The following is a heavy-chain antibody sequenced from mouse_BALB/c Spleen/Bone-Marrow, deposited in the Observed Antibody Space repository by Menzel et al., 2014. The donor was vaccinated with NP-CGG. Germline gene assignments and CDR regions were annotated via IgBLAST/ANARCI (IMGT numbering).Heavy chain of an antibody. D-gene: IGHD1-2*01. CDR2: INPNNGGT. CDR1: GYTFTEYT. CDR3: ARKDYGYDYVMDY. V-gene: IGHV1-18*01. Sequence: VHLKQTGLDLSKPAASLKISCASSGYTFTEYTMHWVKQTHGKGLEWIGGINPNNGGTIYNQKFKGKATLTVDKSSSTAYMELRSLTSEDSAVYYCARKDYGYDYVMDYWSEAATVTVSS. J-gene: IGHJ4*01.